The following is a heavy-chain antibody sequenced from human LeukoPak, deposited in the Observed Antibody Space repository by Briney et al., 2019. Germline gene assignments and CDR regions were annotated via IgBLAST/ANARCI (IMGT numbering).Heavy chain of an antibody. V-gene: IGHV3-53*01. J-gene: IGHJ4*02. CDR2: IYSGGST. Sequence: GSLRLSCAASWFTVGNNYMKWIRQAPGKGLEWVSLIYSGGSTYYADSVKGRFTISRDSSKNTLYLQMNSLRVEDTAVYYCATNMGFWGQGTLVTVSS. CDR3: ATNMGF. CDR1: WFTVGNNY. D-gene: IGHD2/OR15-2a*01.